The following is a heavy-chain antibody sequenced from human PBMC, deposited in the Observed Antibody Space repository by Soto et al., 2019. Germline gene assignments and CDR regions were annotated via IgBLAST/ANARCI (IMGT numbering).Heavy chain of an antibody. CDR1: GYTFTSYA. V-gene: IGHV7-4-1*02. Sequence: ASVKVSCKASGYTFTSYAMNWVRQAPGQGLEWMGWINTNTGNPTYAQGFTGRFVFSLDTSVSTAYLQISSLKAEDTAVYYCARAKSLDIVLMVYAIRAFDIWGQGTMVTVSS. D-gene: IGHD2-8*01. CDR2: INTNTGNP. J-gene: IGHJ3*02. CDR3: ARAKSLDIVLMVYAIRAFDI.